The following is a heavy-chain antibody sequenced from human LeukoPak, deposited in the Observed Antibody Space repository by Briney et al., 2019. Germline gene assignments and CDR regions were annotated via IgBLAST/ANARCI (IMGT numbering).Heavy chain of an antibody. J-gene: IGHJ4*02. CDR1: GFTFRSFW. D-gene: IGHD3-22*01. Sequence: GGSLRLSCAASGFTFRSFWMHWVRQAPGKGLEWVSAIGGTNGRTYYADSVKGRFTISRDNSKNTLYLQMNSLRDEDTAVYYCAKHYYDSSGTPRYFDYWGQGTLVTVSS. CDR2: IGGTNGRT. V-gene: IGHV3-23*01. CDR3: AKHYYDSSGTPRYFDY.